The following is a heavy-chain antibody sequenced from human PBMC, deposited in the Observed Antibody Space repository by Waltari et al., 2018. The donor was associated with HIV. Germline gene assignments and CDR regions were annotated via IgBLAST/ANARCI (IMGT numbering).Heavy chain of an antibody. CDR2: IRYDGSKK. V-gene: IGHV3-30*02. D-gene: IGHD3-22*01. CDR1: GFTFSSYG. CDR3: AKDTYYDSSGYYYYFDY. Sequence: VQLVASGGGLVQPGGSLTLSCAPSGFTFSSYGLHWVRQPPGKGVEGVAFIRYDGSKKYYADPGKGRFTISRDNSKNTLYLQVNSLRAEDTAVYYCAKDTYYDSSGYYYYFDYWGQGTLVTVSS. J-gene: IGHJ4*02.